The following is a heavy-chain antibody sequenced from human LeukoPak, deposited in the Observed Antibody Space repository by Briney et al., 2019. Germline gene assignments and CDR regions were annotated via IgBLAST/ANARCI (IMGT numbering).Heavy chain of an antibody. CDR2: IYYNGNT. V-gene: IGHV4-59*01. Sequence: SETLSLTCSVSDGSINSYYWNWIRRPPGKGLEWIGYIYYNGNTNYSPSLKSRVTMSVDTSKNQFSLKLSSVTAADTAVYYCARAYYYDSSGYYEVPFDYWGQGTLVTVSS. D-gene: IGHD3-22*01. CDR1: DGSINSYY. J-gene: IGHJ4*02. CDR3: ARAYYYDSSGYYEVPFDY.